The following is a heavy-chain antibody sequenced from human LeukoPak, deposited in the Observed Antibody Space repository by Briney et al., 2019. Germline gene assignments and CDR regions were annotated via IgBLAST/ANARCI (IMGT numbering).Heavy chain of an antibody. CDR3: ASAPYTNSADF. CDR1: GGSFSGSY. V-gene: IGHV4-34*12. Sequence: TSETLSLTCAVYGGSFSGSYWRWIREPPGKGLEWIGEVIHRGSPTYNPSLKSRVTMSIDTSKNQFSLKLTSVTAADTAVYYCASAPYTNSADFWGPGTLVTVSS. D-gene: IGHD6-13*01. J-gene: IGHJ4*02. CDR2: VIHRGSP.